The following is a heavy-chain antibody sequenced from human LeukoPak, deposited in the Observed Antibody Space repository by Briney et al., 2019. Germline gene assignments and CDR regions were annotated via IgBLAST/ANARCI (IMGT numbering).Heavy chain of an antibody. V-gene: IGHV3-23*01. CDR3: AKDRILRGYSGYDDY. CDR1: GFTFSSYA. J-gene: IGHJ4*02. D-gene: IGHD5-12*01. Sequence: GGSLRLSCAASGFTFSSYAMRWVRQAPGKVLEWVSAISGSGGSTYYADSVKGRFTISRDNSKNTLYLQMNSLRAEDTAVYYCAKDRILRGYSGYDDYWGQRTLVTVSS. CDR2: ISGSGGST.